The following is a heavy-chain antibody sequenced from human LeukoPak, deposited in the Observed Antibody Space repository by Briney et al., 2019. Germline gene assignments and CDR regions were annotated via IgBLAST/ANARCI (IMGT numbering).Heavy chain of an antibody. Sequence: GGSLRLSCAASGFTFSNYPIHWVRQTPGKGLEWVAVISYDGSNKYYADSVKGRFTISRDNSKNTLYLQMNSLRAEDTAVYYCARDQSVFDYWGQGTLVTVSS. CDR2: ISYDGSNK. J-gene: IGHJ4*02. CDR3: ARDQSVFDY. V-gene: IGHV3-30*04. CDR1: GFTFSNYP.